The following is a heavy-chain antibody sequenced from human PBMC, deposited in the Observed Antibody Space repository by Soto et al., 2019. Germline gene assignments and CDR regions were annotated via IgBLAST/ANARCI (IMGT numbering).Heavy chain of an antibody. D-gene: IGHD2-15*01. CDR2: ISAYNGNT. J-gene: IGHJ6*02. V-gene: IGHV1-18*01. CDR1: GYTFTSYG. Sequence: QVQLVQSGAEVKKPGASVKVSCKASGYTFTSYGISWVRQSPGQGLEWMGWISAYNGNTNYAQKLQGRVTMTTDTSTSTAYMELRSLRSDDTAVYYCARVTLRRGGRPAPNYYGMDVWGQGTTVTVSS. CDR3: ARVTLRRGGRPAPNYYGMDV.